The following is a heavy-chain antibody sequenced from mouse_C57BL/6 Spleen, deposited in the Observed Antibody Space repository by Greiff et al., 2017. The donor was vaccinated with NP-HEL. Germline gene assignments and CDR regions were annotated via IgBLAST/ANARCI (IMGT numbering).Heavy chain of an antibody. CDR3: ARSGMVTTYAMDY. CDR1: GYTFTSYT. CDR2: INPSSGYT. V-gene: IGHV1-4*01. J-gene: IGHJ4*01. Sequence: QVQLQQSGAELARPGASVKMSCKASGYTFTSYTMHWVKQRPGQGLEWIGYINPSSGYTKYNQKFKDKATLTADKSSSTAYMQLSSLTSEDSAVYYCARSGMVTTYAMDYWGQGTSGTVPS. D-gene: IGHD2-2*01.